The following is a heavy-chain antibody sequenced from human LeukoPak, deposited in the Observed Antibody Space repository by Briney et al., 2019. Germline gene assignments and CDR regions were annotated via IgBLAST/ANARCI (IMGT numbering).Heavy chain of an antibody. J-gene: IGHJ4*02. CDR1: GFTFGSHA. V-gene: IGHV3-23*01. CDR2: IGGGGTYT. D-gene: IGHD6-13*01. Sequence: PGGSLRLSCAASGFTFGSHAMSWVRQAPGKGLEWVSSIGGGGTYTYYADSVKGRFTISRNNFKNTLYLQMNSLRAEDTAVYFCAKDIGYSDWALDYWGRGTLVTVSS. CDR3: AKDIGYSDWALDY.